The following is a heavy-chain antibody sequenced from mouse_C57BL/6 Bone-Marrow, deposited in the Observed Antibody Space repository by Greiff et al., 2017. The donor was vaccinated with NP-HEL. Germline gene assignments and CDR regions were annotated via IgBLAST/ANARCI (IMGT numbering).Heavy chain of an antibody. CDR3: ARDTMVTTDWFAY. CDR1: GFTFSSYA. Sequence: EVMLVESGGGLVKPGGSLKLSCAASGFTFSSYAMSWVRQTPEKRLEWVATISDGGSYTYYPDNVKGRFTISRDNAKNNLYLQMSHLKSEDTAMYYCARDTMVTTDWFAYWGQGTLVTVSA. V-gene: IGHV5-4*01. CDR2: ISDGGSYT. J-gene: IGHJ3*01. D-gene: IGHD2-2*01.